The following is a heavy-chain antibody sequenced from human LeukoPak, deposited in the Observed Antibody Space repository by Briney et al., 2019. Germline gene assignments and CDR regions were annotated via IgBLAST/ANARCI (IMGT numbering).Heavy chain of an antibody. J-gene: IGHJ4*02. CDR2: IYYSGST. V-gene: IGHV4-39*07. D-gene: IGHD2-2*01. CDR3: ARGGLIVVVPAAIPYYFDY. CDR1: GGSISSSSYY. Sequence: PSETLSLTCTVSGGSISSSSYYWGWIRQPPGKGLEWIGSIYYSGSTYYNPSLKSRVTISVDTSKNQFSLKLSSVTAADTAVYYCARGGLIVVVPAAIPYYFDYWGQGTLVTVSS.